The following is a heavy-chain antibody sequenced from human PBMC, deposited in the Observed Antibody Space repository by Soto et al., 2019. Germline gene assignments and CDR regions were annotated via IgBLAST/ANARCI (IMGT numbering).Heavy chain of an antibody. Sequence: QLQLQESGPGLVKPSETLSLTCTVSGGSISSFYWSWIRQPPGKRLEWIGHIDNSGSTNYNPSLKSRLTITLDTSKNQFSLKLRSETAADTAVYYCARDDEVTRIDYWGQGTLVTVSS. CDR2: IDNSGST. V-gene: IGHV4-59*01. CDR3: ARDDEVTRIDY. CDR1: GGSISSFY. D-gene: IGHD3-3*01. J-gene: IGHJ4*02.